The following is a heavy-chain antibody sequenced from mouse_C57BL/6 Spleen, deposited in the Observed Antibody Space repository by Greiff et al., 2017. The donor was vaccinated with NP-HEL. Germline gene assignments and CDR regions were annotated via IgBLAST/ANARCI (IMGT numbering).Heavy chain of an antibody. CDR1: GYTFTSYW. D-gene: IGHD1-1*01. CDR3: ARAITTVVAYYCDY. J-gene: IGHJ2*01. Sequence: QVQLQQPGAELVMPGASVKLSCKASGYTFTSYWMHWVKQRPGQGLEWIGEIDPSDSYTNYNQKFKGKSTLTVDKSSSTAYMQLSSLTSEDSAVYYCARAITTVVAYYCDYWGQGTTLTVSS. CDR2: IDPSDSYT. V-gene: IGHV1-69*01.